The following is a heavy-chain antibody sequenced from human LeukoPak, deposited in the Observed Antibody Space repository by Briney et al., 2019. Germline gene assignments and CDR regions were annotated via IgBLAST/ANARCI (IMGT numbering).Heavy chain of an antibody. CDR1: GFTFSNSA. Sequence: PGGFLRLSCAASGFTFSNSALSWVRQAPGKGLEWVSDISGSGGSTYYADSVKGRFTISRDNSKNTLYLQMNSLRAEDTAVYYCAKRIQSAMATGYWGQGTLVTVSS. D-gene: IGHD5-18*01. CDR2: ISGSGGST. J-gene: IGHJ4*02. V-gene: IGHV3-23*01. CDR3: AKRIQSAMATGY.